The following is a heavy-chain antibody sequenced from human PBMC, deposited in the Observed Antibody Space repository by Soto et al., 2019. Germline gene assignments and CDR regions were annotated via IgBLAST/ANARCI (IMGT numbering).Heavy chain of an antibody. Sequence: QVQLVESGGGVVQPGRSLRLSCAASGFTFSSYGMHWVRQAPGKGLEWVAVISYDGSNKYYVDSVKGRFTISRDNSKNTLYLQMNSLRAEDTAVYYCAKSRLRGFWSGYPPASYNWYFDLWGRGTLVTVSS. V-gene: IGHV3-30*18. CDR3: AKSRLRGFWSGYPPASYNWYFDL. CDR2: ISYDGSNK. D-gene: IGHD3-3*01. CDR1: GFTFSSYG. J-gene: IGHJ2*01.